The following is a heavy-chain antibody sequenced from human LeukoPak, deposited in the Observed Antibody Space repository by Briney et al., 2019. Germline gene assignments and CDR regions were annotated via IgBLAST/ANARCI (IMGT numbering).Heavy chain of an antibody. CDR2: INWNGGST. J-gene: IGHJ6*03. CDR1: GFTFDDYG. Sequence: PGGSLRLSCAASGFTFDDYGMSWVRQAPGKGLEWVSGINWNGGSTGYEDSVKGRFTISRDNAQNSLYLQMNSLRAEDTALYYCARDSIAARRNYYYYMDVWGKGTTVTVSS. CDR3: ARDSIAARRNYYYYMDV. D-gene: IGHD6-6*01. V-gene: IGHV3-20*04.